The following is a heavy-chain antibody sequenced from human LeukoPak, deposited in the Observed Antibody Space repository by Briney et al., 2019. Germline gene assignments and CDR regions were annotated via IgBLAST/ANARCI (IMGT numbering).Heavy chain of an antibody. J-gene: IGHJ4*02. CDR3: TTVPGGYVPFDY. CDR2: IKSNTDGGTT. Sequence: GGSLRLSCAASGFTFSNAWMSWVRQAPGKGLEWVGRIKSNTDGGTTDYAAPVKGRFTISRDDSKNTLYLQMNSLKTEDTAVYYCTTVPGGYVPFDYWGQGTLVTVSS. D-gene: IGHD5-12*01. CDR1: GFTFSNAW. V-gene: IGHV3-15*01.